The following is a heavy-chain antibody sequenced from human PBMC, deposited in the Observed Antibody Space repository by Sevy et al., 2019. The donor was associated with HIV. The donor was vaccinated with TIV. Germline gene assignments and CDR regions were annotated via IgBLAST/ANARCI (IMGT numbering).Heavy chain of an antibody. CDR2: INTATGDT. J-gene: IGHJ3*02. D-gene: IGHD3-22*01. Sequence: ASVKVSCKASGYTFTGYYMNWVRQAPGQGLEWMGRINTATGDTIYSPKFKGRVTMTRDTSINTAYLELISLRSDDTDHYYCESSGGGYRFGPFDIWGQGTMVTVSS. CDR3: ESSGGGYRFGPFDI. V-gene: IGHV1-2*05. CDR1: GYTFTGYY.